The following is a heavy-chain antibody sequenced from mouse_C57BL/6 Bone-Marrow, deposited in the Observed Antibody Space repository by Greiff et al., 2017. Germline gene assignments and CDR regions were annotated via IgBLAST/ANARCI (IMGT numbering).Heavy chain of an antibody. CDR3: ATYYYGSFYAIDY. CDR2: IWGVGST. V-gene: IGHV2-6*01. D-gene: IGHD1-1*01. J-gene: IGHJ4*01. Sequence: QVQLKESGPGLVAPSQSLSITCTVSGFSLTSYGVDWVRQSPGKGLEWLGVIWGVGSTNYNSALKSRLSISKDNSKSQVFLKMNSLQTDDTAMYYCATYYYGSFYAIDYWGQGTSVTVSS. CDR1: GFSLTSYG.